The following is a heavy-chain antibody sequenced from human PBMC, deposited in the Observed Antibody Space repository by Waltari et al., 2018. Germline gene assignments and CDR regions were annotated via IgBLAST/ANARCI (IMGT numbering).Heavy chain of an antibody. CDR2: IIPIFGTA. J-gene: IGHJ6*02. Sequence: QVQLVQSGAEVKKPGSSVKVSCKASGGTFSSYAIRWVRQAPGPGFEWMGGIIPIFGTANYAQKFQGRVTITADESTSTAYMELSSLRSEDTAVYYCARGYYDFWSGYSRGYYGMDVWGQGTTVTVSS. CDR1: GGTFSSYA. D-gene: IGHD3-3*01. V-gene: IGHV1-69*13. CDR3: ARGYYDFWSGYSRGYYGMDV.